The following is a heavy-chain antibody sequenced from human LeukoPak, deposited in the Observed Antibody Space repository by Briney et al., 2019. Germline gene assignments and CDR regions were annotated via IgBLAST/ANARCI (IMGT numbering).Heavy chain of an antibody. CDR1: GYTFTSNW. CDR3: ARHEGGMDV. Sequence: GESLKISCKGSGYTFTSNWVAWVRQMPGKGLEWMGSIYPGDSDTRNSPSIQGQVTISADKSISTAYLQWSSLKASDSAMYYCARHEGGMDVWGQGTTVTVSS. V-gene: IGHV5-51*01. J-gene: IGHJ6*02. CDR2: IYPGDSDT.